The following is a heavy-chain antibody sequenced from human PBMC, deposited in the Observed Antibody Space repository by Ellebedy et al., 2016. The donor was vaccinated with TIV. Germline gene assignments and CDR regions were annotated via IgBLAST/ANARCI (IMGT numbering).Heavy chain of an antibody. Sequence: MPSETLSLTCTVSGGPINSHFWSWIRQPPGKGLEYIGYISYSGSTNYNPSLKSRVTISVDTSSNQFSLKLSSVTAADTAIYYCASAPGGSGPGSWGQGTLVTVSS. CDR3: ASAPGGSGPGS. J-gene: IGHJ5*02. CDR2: ISYSGST. V-gene: IGHV4-59*11. D-gene: IGHD6-19*01. CDR1: GGPINSHF.